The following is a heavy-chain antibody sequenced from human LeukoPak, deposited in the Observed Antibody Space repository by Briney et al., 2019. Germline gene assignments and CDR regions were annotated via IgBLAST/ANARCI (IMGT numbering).Heavy chain of an antibody. D-gene: IGHD1-26*01. CDR2: ISSNSIYV. CDR1: GFTFSSYS. J-gene: IGHJ4*02. Sequence: GGSLRLSCAASGFTFSSYSMNWVRQAPGKGLEWVSSISSNSIYVFYADSMKGRFTISRDNAKNSLSLQMNSLRAEDTAVYYCARDAYGSSVDYWGQGTLVTVSS. V-gene: IGHV3-21*01. CDR3: ARDAYGSSVDY.